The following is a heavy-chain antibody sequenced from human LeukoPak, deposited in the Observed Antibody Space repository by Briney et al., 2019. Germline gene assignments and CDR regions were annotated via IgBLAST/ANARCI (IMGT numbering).Heavy chain of an antibody. CDR2: ISSSSSYI. CDR3: AKVRGSSGYSYYFDY. D-gene: IGHD3-22*01. J-gene: IGHJ4*02. CDR1: GFTFSSYS. Sequence: PGGSLRLSCAASGFTFSSYSMNWVRQAPGKGLEWVSSISSSSSYIYYADSVKGRFTISRDNSKNTLYLQMNSLRAEDTAVYYCAKVRGSSGYSYYFDYWGQGTLVTVSS. V-gene: IGHV3-21*04.